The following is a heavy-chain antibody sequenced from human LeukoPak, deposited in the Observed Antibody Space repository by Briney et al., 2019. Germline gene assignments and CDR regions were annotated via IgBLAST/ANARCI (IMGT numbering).Heavy chain of an antibody. CDR2: IYYSGST. CDR1: GVSISSYY. Sequence: SETLSLACTVSGVSISSYYWSWIRQPPGKGLEWIGYIYYSGSTNYNPSLKSRVTISVDTSKNQFSLKLSSVTAADTAVYYCARGFPGGVYYFDYWGQGTLVTVSS. V-gene: IGHV4-59*01. CDR3: ARGFPGGVYYFDY. D-gene: IGHD3-3*01. J-gene: IGHJ4*02.